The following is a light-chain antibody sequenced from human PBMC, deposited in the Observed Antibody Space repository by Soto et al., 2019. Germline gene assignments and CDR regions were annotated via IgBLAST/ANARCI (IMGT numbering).Light chain of an antibody. CDR1: SCDVGSYKY. Sequence: QSALTQPASVSGSPGQSITISCTGTSCDVGSYKYVSWYQQHPGKAPKLIIYDVNNRPSGISDRFSGSKSGNTSSLTISGHQTEDEADYYCASYTSTPGYVFGTGTKLTVL. CDR2: DVN. V-gene: IGLV2-14*03. J-gene: IGLJ1*01. CDR3: ASYTSTPGYV.